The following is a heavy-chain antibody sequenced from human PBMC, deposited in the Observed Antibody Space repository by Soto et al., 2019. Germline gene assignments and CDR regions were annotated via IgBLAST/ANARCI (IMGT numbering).Heavy chain of an antibody. CDR2: IKEDGSQT. J-gene: IGHJ6*02. V-gene: IGHV3-7*03. CDR1: GFTFGTYW. Sequence: EVQLVESGGGLVQPGGSLRLSCAASGFTFGTYWMSWVRQAPGKGLEWVANIKEDGSQTYYVDSVRGRFTISRDNAENSLYLQMNSLRAEDTAVYYCTRVDPQGYCSGGSCYYGPYYYGMDVWGQGTTVTVSS. D-gene: IGHD2-15*01. CDR3: TRVDPQGYCSGGSCYYGPYYYGMDV.